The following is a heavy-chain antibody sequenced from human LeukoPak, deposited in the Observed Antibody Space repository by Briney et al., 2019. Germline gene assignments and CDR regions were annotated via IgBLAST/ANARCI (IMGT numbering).Heavy chain of an antibody. CDR1: GFTFRTYN. J-gene: IGHJ4*02. D-gene: IGHD4-17*01. CDR2: ISSSSSYI. CDR3: ARVKFGDYAIDY. Sequence: GGPLRLSCAASGFTFRTYNMNWVRQAPGKGLEWVSSISSSSSYIFYADSVKGRFTISRDNAKHSLYLQMNSLRAEDTAVYYCARVKFGDYAIDYWGQGTLVTVSS. V-gene: IGHV3-21*01.